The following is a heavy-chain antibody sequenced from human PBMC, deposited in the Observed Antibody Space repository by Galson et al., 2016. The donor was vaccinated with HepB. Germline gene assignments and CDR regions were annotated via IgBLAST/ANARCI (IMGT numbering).Heavy chain of an antibody. CDR2: ISPSGGSK. CDR1: GYTFTSYY. V-gene: IGHV1-46*01. D-gene: IGHD3-16*01. CDR3: ARDWGTYHFDY. J-gene: IGHJ4*02. Sequence: SVKVSCKASGYTFTSYYMHWVRQTPGQGLEWMGIISPSGGSKSNAQKFQGRVTMTRDTSTSTVYMELSSLRSEDMAVYYCARDWGTYHFDYWGQGTLVTVSS.